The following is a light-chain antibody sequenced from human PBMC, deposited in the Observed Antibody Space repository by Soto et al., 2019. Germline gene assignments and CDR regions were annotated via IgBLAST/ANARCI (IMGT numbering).Light chain of an antibody. Sequence: QSALTQPRSVSGSPGQSVTISCSGTSSDVGGYEYVSWYQQHPGKAPRLLIYHVGQRPSGVPDRFSGSKSGTTASLTISGLQAEDEADYYCSSYTSSSTLPYVFGTGTKLTVL. CDR1: SSDVGGYEY. V-gene: IGLV2-11*01. CDR3: SSYTSSSTLPYV. CDR2: HVG. J-gene: IGLJ1*01.